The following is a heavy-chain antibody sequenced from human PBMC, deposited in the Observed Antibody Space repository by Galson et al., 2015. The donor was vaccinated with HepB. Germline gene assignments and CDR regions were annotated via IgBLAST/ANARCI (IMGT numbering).Heavy chain of an antibody. J-gene: IGHJ6*02. CDR3: ARAGGGGAPTSYYGMDV. CDR2: IWYDGSNK. Sequence: SLRLSCAASGFTFSSYGMHWVRQAPGKGLEWVAVIWYDGSNKYYADSVKGRFTISRDNSKNTLYLQMNSLRAEDTAVYYCARAGGGGAPTSYYGMDVWGQGTTVTVSS. CDR1: GFTFSSYG. D-gene: IGHD1-26*01. V-gene: IGHV3-33*01.